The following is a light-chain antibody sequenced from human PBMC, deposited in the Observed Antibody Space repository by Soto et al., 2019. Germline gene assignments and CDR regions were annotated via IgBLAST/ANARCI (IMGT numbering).Light chain of an antibody. CDR1: SSNIGSNT. Sequence: QSVLTQPPSVSGAPGQRVTISCSGSSSNIGSNTVNWYQQLPGTAPKLFIYSNNQRPSGVPDRFSGSKSGTSASLAISGLQSEDEADYYCAVWDDSLNGVVFGGGTKVTVL. CDR3: AVWDDSLNGVV. J-gene: IGLJ2*01. V-gene: IGLV1-44*01. CDR2: SNN.